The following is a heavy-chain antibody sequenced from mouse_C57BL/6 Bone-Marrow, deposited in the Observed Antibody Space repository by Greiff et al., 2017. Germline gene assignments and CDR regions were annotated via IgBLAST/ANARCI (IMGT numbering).Heavy chain of an antibody. CDR2: ISSGGSYT. CDR3: ARHPDCYLDY. V-gene: IGHV5-6*01. Sequence: EVMLVESGGDLVKPGGSLKISCAASGFTFSSYGMSWVSQTPDKRLEWVATISSGGSYTYYPDSVKGRFTISRDNATKTLYLQLSSLKSEDTAMXYCARHPDCYLDYWGQGTTLTVSS. D-gene: IGHD2-3*01. CDR1: GFTFSSYG. J-gene: IGHJ2*01.